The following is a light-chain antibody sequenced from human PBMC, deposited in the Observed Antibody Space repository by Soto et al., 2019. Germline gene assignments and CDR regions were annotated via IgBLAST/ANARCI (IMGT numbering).Light chain of an antibody. V-gene: IGKV3-20*01. J-gene: IGKJ2*01. CDR2: GAS. CDR3: QQYCSSPYT. Sequence: EIVLTQSPGTLSLSPGERATLSCRASQSVSSSYLAWYQQKPGQAPRLLIYGASSRATGIPDSFSGSGSGTYLTLTIIRPEPADLDVYSCQQYCSSPYTCGQGTKPEFK. CDR1: QSVSSSY.